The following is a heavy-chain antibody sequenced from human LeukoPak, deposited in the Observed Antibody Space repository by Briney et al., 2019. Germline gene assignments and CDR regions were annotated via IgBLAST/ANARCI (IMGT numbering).Heavy chain of an antibody. Sequence: SETLSLTCTVSGGSISSSSYYWGWIRQPPGKGLEWIGSIYYSGNTYYNPSLKSRVTISVDTSKNQFSLKLSSVTAADTAVYYCASTSLDWYTPGWFDPWGQGTLVTVSS. J-gene: IGHJ5*02. V-gene: IGHV4-39*01. CDR3: ASTSLDWYTPGWFDP. CDR2: IYYSGNT. D-gene: IGHD3-9*01. CDR1: GGSISSSSYY.